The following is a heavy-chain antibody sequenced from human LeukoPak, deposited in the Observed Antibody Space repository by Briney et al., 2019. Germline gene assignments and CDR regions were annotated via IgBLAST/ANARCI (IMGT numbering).Heavy chain of an antibody. J-gene: IGHJ4*02. CDR3: ARMASRVHTMIVVVDLNFDY. V-gene: IGHV1-69*05. CDR2: IIPIFGTA. D-gene: IGHD3-22*01. Sequence: SVKVSCKASGGTFSSYAISWVRQAPGQGLEWMGGIIPIFGTANYAQKLQGRVTMTTDTSTSTAYMELRSLRSDDTAVYYCARMASRVHTMIVVVDLNFDYWGQGTLVTVSS. CDR1: GGTFSSYA.